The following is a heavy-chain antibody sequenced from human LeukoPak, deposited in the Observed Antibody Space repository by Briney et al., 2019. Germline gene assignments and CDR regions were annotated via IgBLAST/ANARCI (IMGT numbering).Heavy chain of an antibody. D-gene: IGHD6-19*01. CDR1: GFIFNNYA. V-gene: IGHV3-9*01. Sequence: PGRSLRLSCAGSGFIFNNYAMHWVRQPPGKGLEWVSGISWNSGSTDYADSVKGRFTISGDNAKNSLYLQMNSLRVEDTAFYYCAKDNRRHYTSGPNPDSLHWGQGALVTVSS. CDR3: AKDNRRHYTSGPNPDSLH. J-gene: IGHJ4*02. CDR2: ISWNSGST.